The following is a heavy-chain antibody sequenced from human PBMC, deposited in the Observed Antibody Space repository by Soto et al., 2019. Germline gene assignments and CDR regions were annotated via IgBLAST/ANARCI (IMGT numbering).Heavy chain of an antibody. CDR3: ARVVVVAATNWFDP. CDR2: MNPNSGNT. V-gene: IGHV1-8*01. J-gene: IGHJ5*02. Sequence: ASVKVSCKASGYTFTSYDINWVRQATGQGLEWMGWMNPNSGNTGYAQKLQGRVTMTTDTSTSTAYMELRSLRSDDTAVYYCARVVVVAATNWFDPWGQGTLVTVSS. D-gene: IGHD2-15*01. CDR1: GYTFTSYD.